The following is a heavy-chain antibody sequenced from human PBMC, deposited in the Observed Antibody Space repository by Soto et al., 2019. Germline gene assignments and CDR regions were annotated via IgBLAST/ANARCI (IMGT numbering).Heavy chain of an antibody. V-gene: IGHV4-4*02. CDR3: ARSKMVGQAPWRIDY. CDR2: IYHSGST. Sequence: QVQLQVSGPGLVKPSGTLSLTCAISGHALTRSNWLSWVRKPPGKGLECIVEIYHSGSTNYNPSLKSRVNISIGQSTIHFPLTLSYFTAADTAAYYCARSKMVGQAPWRIDYWGQGTLVTFAS. D-gene: IGHD1-26*01. J-gene: IGHJ4*02. CDR1: GHALTRSNW.